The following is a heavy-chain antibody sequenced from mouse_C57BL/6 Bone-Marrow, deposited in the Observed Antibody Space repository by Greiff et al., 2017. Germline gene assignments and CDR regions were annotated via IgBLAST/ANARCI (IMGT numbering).Heavy chain of an antibody. CDR3: AKYERCYDYGGYLDY. CDR1: GYIFTEYT. D-gene: IGHD2-4*01. J-gene: IGHJ2*01. Sequence: QVQLQQSGAELVKPGASVKLSCKASGYIFTEYTIHWVKQRSGQGLEWIGWFYPGSGSIKYNERFKDKATLTADKSSNTVYMELSRLTSEDSAVYFSAKYERCYDYGGYLDYWGQDTTLTVSS. V-gene: IGHV1-62-2*01. CDR2: FYPGSGSI.